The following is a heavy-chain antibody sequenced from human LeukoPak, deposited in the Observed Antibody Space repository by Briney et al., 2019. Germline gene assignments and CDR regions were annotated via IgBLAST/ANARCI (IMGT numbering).Heavy chain of an antibody. J-gene: IGHJ4*02. CDR2: INPNSDGT. CDR3: ARESRYQLLGSDY. CDR1: GYTFTGYY. Sequence: ASVKVSCKASGYTFTGYYMHWVRQAPGQGLEWMGWINPNSDGTNYAQKFQGRVTMTRDTSISTAYMELSRLRSDDTAVYYCARESRYQLLGSDYWGQGTLVTVSS. D-gene: IGHD2-2*01. V-gene: IGHV1-2*02.